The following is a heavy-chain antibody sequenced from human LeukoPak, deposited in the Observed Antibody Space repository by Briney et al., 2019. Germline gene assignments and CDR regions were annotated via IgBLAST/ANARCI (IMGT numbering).Heavy chain of an antibody. CDR1: GFTFSSSW. Sequence: GGSLRLSCAASGFTFSSSWMSWVRQAPGKGLEWVANIKQDGSEKYYVDSVKGRFTISRDNAKNSLYLQMSSLRAEDTAVYYCARGYYDISVDPPTIDYWGQGTLVTVSS. CDR2: IKQDGSEK. D-gene: IGHD3-9*01. CDR3: ARGYYDISVDPPTIDY. J-gene: IGHJ4*02. V-gene: IGHV3-7*01.